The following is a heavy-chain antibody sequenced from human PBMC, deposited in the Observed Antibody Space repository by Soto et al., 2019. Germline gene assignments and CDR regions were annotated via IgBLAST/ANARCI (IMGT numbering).Heavy chain of an antibody. V-gene: IGHV3-33*01. CDR2: IWYDGSNK. Sequence: QVQLVESGGGVVQPGRSLRLSCAASGFTFSSYGMHWVRQAPGKGLEWVAVIWYDGSNKYYADSVKGRFTISRDNSKNTLYLQTNSLRAEDTAVYYCARGGRDRGVTDYWGQGTLVTVSS. D-gene: IGHD3-10*01. CDR3: ARGGRDRGVTDY. J-gene: IGHJ4*02. CDR1: GFTFSSYG.